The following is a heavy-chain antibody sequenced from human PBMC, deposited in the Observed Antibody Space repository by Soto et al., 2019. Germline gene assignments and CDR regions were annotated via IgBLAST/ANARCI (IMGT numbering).Heavy chain of an antibody. CDR1: GGSIGSYY. D-gene: IGHD3-22*01. V-gene: IGHV4-59*01. Sequence: SETLSLTCTVSGGSIGSYYWSWIRQPPGKGLEWIGYIYYSGSTNYNPSLKSRVTISVDTSKNQFSLKLSSVTAADTAVYYCARDLNYYDSSGEPWFDPWGQGTLVTVSS. J-gene: IGHJ5*02. CDR2: IYYSGST. CDR3: ARDLNYYDSSGEPWFDP.